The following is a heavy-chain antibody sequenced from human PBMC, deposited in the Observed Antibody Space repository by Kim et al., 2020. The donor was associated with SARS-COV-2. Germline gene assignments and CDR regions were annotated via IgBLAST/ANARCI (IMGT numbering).Heavy chain of an antibody. CDR3: ARQFCSGGNCYPHFDY. V-gene: IGHV4-59*08. CDR1: GGSISSYY. CDR2: IYYSGTT. Sequence: SETLSLTCSVSGGSISSYYWSWIRQPPGMRLEWIGFIYYSGTTNYNPSLKSRVTISVDTSKNQFSLKLSSVTAADTAVYYCARQFCSGGNCYPHFDYWG. D-gene: IGHD2-15*01. J-gene: IGHJ4*01.